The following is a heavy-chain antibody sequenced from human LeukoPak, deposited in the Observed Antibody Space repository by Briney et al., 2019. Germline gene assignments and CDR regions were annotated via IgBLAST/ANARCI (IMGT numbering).Heavy chain of an antibody. D-gene: IGHD3-22*01. J-gene: IGHJ4*02. CDR2: ISSSSSYI. CDR1: GFTFSSYS. Sequence: GGSLRLSCAASGFTFSSYSMNWVRQAPGKGLEWVSSISSSSSYIYYADSVKGRFTISRDNAKNSLYLQMNSLRAEDTAVYYCARDTTFYYYDSSGDYWGQGTLVTVSS. CDR3: ARDTTFYYYDSSGDY. V-gene: IGHV3-21*01.